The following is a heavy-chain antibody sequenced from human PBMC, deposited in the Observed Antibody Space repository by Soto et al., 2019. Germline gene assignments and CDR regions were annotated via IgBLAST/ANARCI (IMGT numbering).Heavy chain of an antibody. J-gene: IGHJ4*02. V-gene: IGHV3-30*18. CDR3: AKALYSSGWAFDY. CDR1: GFTFSRYG. Sequence: QAQLVESGGGVVQPGRSLRLYCAASGFTFSRYGMHWVRQAPGKGLEWVAVISYDGSNKYYADSVKGRFTISRDNSKNTLYLQMNSLRAEDTAVYYCAKALYSSGWAFDYWGQGTLVTVSS. D-gene: IGHD6-19*01. CDR2: ISYDGSNK.